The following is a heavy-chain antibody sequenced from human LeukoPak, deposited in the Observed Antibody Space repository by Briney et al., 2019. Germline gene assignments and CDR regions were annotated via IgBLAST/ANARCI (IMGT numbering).Heavy chain of an antibody. D-gene: IGHD2-2*01. J-gene: IGHJ5*02. Sequence: APVKVSCKASGYTFTSYYMHWVRQAPGQGLEWMGIINPSGGSTSYAQKFQGRVTMTRDTSTSTVYMELSSLRSEDTAVYYCARDRRVVPAAMPTNWFDPWGQGTLVTVSS. CDR3: ARDRRVVPAAMPTNWFDP. V-gene: IGHV1-46*01. CDR1: GYTFTSYY. CDR2: INPSGGST.